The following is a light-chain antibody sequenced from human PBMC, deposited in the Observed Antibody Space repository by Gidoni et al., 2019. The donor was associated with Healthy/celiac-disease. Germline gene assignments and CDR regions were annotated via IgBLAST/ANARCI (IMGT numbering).Light chain of an antibody. CDR1: QSVSSSY. CDR2: GAS. Sequence: PGTLSLSPGERATLSCRASQSVSSSYLAWYQQKPGQAPRLLIYGASSRATGIPDRFSGSGSGTDFTLTISRLEPEDFAVYYCQQYGSSRTFGQGTKVEIK. CDR3: QQYGSSRT. V-gene: IGKV3-20*01. J-gene: IGKJ1*01.